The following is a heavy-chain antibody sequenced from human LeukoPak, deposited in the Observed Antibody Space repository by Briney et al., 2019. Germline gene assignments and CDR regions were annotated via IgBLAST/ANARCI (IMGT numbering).Heavy chain of an antibody. CDR1: GGSISSSSYY. CDR2: IYYSGST. V-gene: IGHV4-39*01. CDR3: AGTFTYYDILTGYSYYGMDV. D-gene: IGHD3-9*01. J-gene: IGHJ6*02. Sequence: SETLSLTCTVSGGSISSSSYYWGWIRQPPGKGLEWIGSIYYSGSTYYNPSLKSRVTISVDTSKNQFSLKLSSVTAADTAVYYCAGTFTYYDILTGYSYYGMDVRGQGTTVTVSS.